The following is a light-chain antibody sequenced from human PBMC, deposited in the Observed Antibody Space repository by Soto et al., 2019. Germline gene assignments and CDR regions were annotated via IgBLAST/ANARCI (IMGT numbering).Light chain of an antibody. CDR2: STS. V-gene: IGKV3-20*01. CDR1: QSLSVSY. J-gene: IGKJ2*01. CDR3: QQYDT. Sequence: EIVLTQSPGTLSLSPGDRATLSCRASQSLSVSYIAWYQQKPGQAPRLLIYSTSTRAAGIPDRFTGRGSGTHFTLAISRLEPEDFAVYYCQQYDTFGQGTKLEIK.